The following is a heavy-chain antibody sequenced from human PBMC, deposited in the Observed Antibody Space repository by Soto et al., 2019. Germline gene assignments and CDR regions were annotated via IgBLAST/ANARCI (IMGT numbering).Heavy chain of an antibody. CDR3: AKYWQEVSGFGMDV. CDR1: GLTFSSYA. J-gene: IGHJ6*01. Sequence: EVQLLESGGGLVQPGGSLRLSCVASGLTFSSYAMSWVRQGPGKGLEWVSVISSGGGSTYYADSVKGRFTISRDNSKNTFYLQMNNLRADDTAVYFCAKYWQEVSGFGMDVWGQGTTVTVSS. D-gene: IGHD2-15*01. V-gene: IGHV3-23*01. CDR2: ISSGGGST.